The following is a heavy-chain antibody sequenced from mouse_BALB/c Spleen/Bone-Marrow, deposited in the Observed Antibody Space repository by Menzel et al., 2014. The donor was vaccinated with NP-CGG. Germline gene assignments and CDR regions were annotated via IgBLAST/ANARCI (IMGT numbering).Heavy chain of an antibody. CDR1: GYAFSNYG. Sequence: QVQLQQSGAGVMRPGSSVNISCKASGYAFSNYGMNWVKQRPGQGLEWIGQIYPGDGDTNYNGKFKGRVTLTAGKSSSTAYMQLSSLTSEDSAVYFCASVYDYGRGYAMDYWGQGTSVTVSS. D-gene: IGHD2-4*01. CDR2: IYPGDGDT. J-gene: IGHJ4*01. CDR3: ASVYDYGRGYAMDY. V-gene: IGHV1-80*01.